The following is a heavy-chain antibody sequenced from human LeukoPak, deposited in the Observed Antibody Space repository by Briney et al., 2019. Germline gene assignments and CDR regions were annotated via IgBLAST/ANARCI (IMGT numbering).Heavy chain of an antibody. CDR1: GFTFSSYW. D-gene: IGHD6-19*01. CDR2: INQDGSEK. J-gene: IGHJ6*02. V-gene: IGHV3-7*05. Sequence: PEGSLRLSCAASGFTFSSYWMTWVRQAPGKGLEWVAKINQDGSEKSYVDSVKGRFSISRDNAKNSLYLQMNSLRAEDTAVYYCARGSIAVVRGSYYYYGMDVWGQGTTVTVSS. CDR3: ARGSIAVVRGSYYYYGMDV.